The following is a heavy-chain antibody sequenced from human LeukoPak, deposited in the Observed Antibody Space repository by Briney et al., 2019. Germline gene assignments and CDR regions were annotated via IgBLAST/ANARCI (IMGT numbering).Heavy chain of an antibody. CDR1: GFTVSSNY. CDR3: ARGRRDQLHCLDY. J-gene: IGHJ4*02. CDR2: IYSGGST. Sequence: GGSLRLSCAASGFTVSSNYMSWVRQAPGKGLEWVSVIYSGGSTYYADSEKGRFTISRDNSKNTLYLQMNSLRAEDTAVYYCARGRRDQLHCLDYWGQGTLVTVSS. V-gene: IGHV3-66*01. D-gene: IGHD1-1*01.